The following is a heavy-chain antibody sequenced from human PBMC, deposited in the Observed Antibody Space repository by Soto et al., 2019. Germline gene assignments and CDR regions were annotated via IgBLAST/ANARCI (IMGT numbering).Heavy chain of an antibody. D-gene: IGHD2-21*02. J-gene: IGHJ4*02. V-gene: IGHV3-30*18. Sequence: GGSLRLSCAASGFTFSSYGMHWVRQAPGKGLEWVAVISYDGSNKYYADSVKGRFTTSRDNSKNTLYLQMNSLRAEDTAVYYCAKDRDAYCGGDCYFGTDYWGQGTLVTVSS. CDR2: ISYDGSNK. CDR3: AKDRDAYCGGDCYFGTDY. CDR1: GFTFSSYG.